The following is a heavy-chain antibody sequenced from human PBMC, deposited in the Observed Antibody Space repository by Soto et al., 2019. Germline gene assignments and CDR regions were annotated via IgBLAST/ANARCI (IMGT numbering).Heavy chain of an antibody. Sequence: GASVKVSCKASGYTFTSYGIIWVRQAPGQGLEWMGWISAYNGNTNYAQKLQGRVTMTTDTSTSTAYMELRSLRSDDTAVYYCARVSAAGTVTPHPTPYFDYWGQGTLVTVSS. J-gene: IGHJ4*02. CDR1: GYTFTSYG. CDR3: ARVSAAGTVTPHPTPYFDY. D-gene: IGHD6-13*01. CDR2: ISAYNGNT. V-gene: IGHV1-18*01.